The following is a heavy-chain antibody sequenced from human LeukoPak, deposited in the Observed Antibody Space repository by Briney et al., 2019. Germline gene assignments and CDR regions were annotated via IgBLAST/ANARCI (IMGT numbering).Heavy chain of an antibody. Sequence: GGSLRLSCAASGFTFSSYWMSWVRQAPGKGLEWVANIKQDGSEKYYVDSVKGRFTISRDNAKNSLYLQMNSLRAEDTAVYYCAREGVVTAIPFDYWGQGTLVTVSS. V-gene: IGHV3-7*01. CDR3: AREGVVTAIPFDY. CDR2: IKQDGSEK. D-gene: IGHD2-21*02. CDR1: GFTFSSYW. J-gene: IGHJ4*02.